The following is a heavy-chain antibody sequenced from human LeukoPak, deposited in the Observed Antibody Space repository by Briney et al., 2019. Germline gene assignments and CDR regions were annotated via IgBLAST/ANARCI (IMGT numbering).Heavy chain of an antibody. Sequence: GGSLRLSCKGSGYSFTDHWIGWVRQMPGKGLEWMGVIYPGDSDGRYSPSFQGQVTISADKSISTAYLQWSSLKASDTAMYYCARTYGGTSYSCFDPWGQGTLVTVSS. V-gene: IGHV5-51*01. CDR2: IYPGDSDG. D-gene: IGHD1-26*01. J-gene: IGHJ5*02. CDR3: ARTYGGTSYSCFDP. CDR1: GYSFTDHW.